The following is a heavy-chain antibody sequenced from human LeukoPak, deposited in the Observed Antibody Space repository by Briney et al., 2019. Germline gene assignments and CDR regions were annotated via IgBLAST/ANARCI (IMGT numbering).Heavy chain of an antibody. V-gene: IGHV5-51*01. CDR3: ARSVVVPAAIGWFDP. J-gene: IGHJ5*02. CDR2: IYPGDSDT. CDR1: GYSFTSYW. Sequence: GESQKISCKGSGYSFTSYWIGWVRQLPGKGLEWMGIIYPGDSDTRYSPSFQGQVTISADKSISTAYPQWSSLKASDTAMYYCARSVVVPAAIGWFDPWGQGTLVTVSS. D-gene: IGHD2-2*01.